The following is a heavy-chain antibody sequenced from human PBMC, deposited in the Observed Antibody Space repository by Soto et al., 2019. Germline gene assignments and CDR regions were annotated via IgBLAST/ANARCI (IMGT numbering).Heavy chain of an antibody. CDR2: IIPIFGTA. CDR1: GGTFSSYA. D-gene: IGHD2-15*01. V-gene: IGHV1-69*13. CDR3: ASPPGPTPTTLSDAFDI. Sequence: GASVKVSCKASGGTFSSYAISWVRQAPGQGLEWMGGIIPIFGTANYAQKFQGRVTITADESTSTAYMELSSLRSEDTAVYYCASPPGPTPTTLSDAFDIWGQGTMVTVSS. J-gene: IGHJ3*02.